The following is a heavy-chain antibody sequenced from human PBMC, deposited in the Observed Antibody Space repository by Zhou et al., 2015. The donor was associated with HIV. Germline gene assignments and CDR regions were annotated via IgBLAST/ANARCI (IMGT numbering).Heavy chain of an antibody. Sequence: DVQLVESGGGLVQPGRSLRLSCQASGFTFGGYGMAWVRQAPGKGLEWLSVIYYDGRTYYADSVKGRFTISRDNSKNTLYLQMNSLRAEDTAVYYCAKVPTVTLYNWFDPWGQGTLVTVSS. D-gene: IGHD4-11*01. V-gene: IGHV3-23*03. J-gene: IGHJ5*02. CDR1: GFTFGGYG. CDR2: IYYDGRT. CDR3: AKVPTVTLYNWFDP.